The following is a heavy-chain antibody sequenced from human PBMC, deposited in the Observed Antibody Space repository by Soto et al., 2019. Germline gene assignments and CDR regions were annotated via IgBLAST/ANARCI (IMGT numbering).Heavy chain of an antibody. Sequence: ASVKVSCKASGYTFTGYYMHWVRQAPGKGLEWMGGFDPEDGETIYAQKFQGRVTMTEDTSTDTAYMELSSLRSEDTAVYYCATVSLRYFDWLFTTDAFDIWGQGTMVTVSS. CDR1: GYTFTGYY. J-gene: IGHJ3*02. V-gene: IGHV1-24*01. CDR3: ATVSLRYFDWLFTTDAFDI. CDR2: FDPEDGET. D-gene: IGHD3-9*01.